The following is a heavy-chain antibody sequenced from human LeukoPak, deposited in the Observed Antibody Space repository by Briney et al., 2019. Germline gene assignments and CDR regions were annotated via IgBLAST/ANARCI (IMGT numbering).Heavy chain of an antibody. D-gene: IGHD6-6*01. CDR2: INPNSGDT. CDR1: GYTFTGYY. J-gene: IGHJ4*02. CDR3: ARGLLVQGGLDY. V-gene: IGHV1-2*02. Sequence: ASVKVSCKASGYTFTGYYMHWVRQAPGQGLEWMGWINPNSGDTNYAQKFQGRVTMTRDTSISTAYMELSRLRSDDTVVYYCARGLLVQGGLDYWGQGTLVTVSS.